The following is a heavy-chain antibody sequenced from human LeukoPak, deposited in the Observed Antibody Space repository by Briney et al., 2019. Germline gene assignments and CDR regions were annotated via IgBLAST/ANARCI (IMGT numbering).Heavy chain of an antibody. CDR1: GFTFSSYA. J-gene: IGHJ4*02. D-gene: IGHD6-6*01. CDR2: ISGSGENT. V-gene: IGHV3-23*01. Sequence: PGGSLRLSCAASGFTFSSYAMAWVRQAPGKGLQWVSAISGSGENTYYADSVKGRFTISRDNSKNTLDLQMTSLRAEDTAVYYCAKDRGSYSSSSDSWGQGTLVTVSS. CDR3: AKDRGSYSSSSDS.